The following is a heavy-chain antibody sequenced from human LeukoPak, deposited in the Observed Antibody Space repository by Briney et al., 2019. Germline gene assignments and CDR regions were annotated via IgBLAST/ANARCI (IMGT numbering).Heavy chain of an antibody. CDR1: GFTFSDYY. D-gene: IGHD1-26*01. Sequence: GGSLRLSCAASGFTFSDYYMNWIRQAPGKGLEWVSSISRSGSTIYYADSVKGRFTISRDNAKNSLYLQMNSLRAEDTAVYFCAREDSSGSPLTSYFHFWGQGTQVTVSS. CDR2: ISRSGSTI. CDR3: AREDSSGSPLTSYFHF. V-gene: IGHV3-11*01. J-gene: IGHJ4*02.